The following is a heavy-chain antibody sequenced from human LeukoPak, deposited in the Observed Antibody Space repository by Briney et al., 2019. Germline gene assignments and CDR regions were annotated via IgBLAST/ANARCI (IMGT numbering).Heavy chain of an antibody. Sequence: PGGSLRLSCAASGFTVSSNYMSWVRQAPGKGLEWVSLFDSDDDTYYADSVKGRFIISRDISKNTLYLQMNSLRAEDTAVYYCAADYDFGDAFDIWGQGTMVTVSS. J-gene: IGHJ3*02. CDR2: FDSDDDT. V-gene: IGHV3-66*01. D-gene: IGHD3-16*01. CDR3: AADYDFGDAFDI. CDR1: GFTVSSNY.